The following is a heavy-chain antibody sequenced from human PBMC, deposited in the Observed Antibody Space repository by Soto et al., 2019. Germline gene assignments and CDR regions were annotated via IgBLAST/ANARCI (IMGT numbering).Heavy chain of an antibody. Sequence: GGSLRLSCAASGFTFSSYWMHWVRQAPGKGLVWVSRINSDGSSTSYADSVKGRFTISRDNAKNTLYLQMNSLRAEDTAVFYCARGGYYFLNWLDPWGQGTLVTVSS. V-gene: IGHV3-74*01. D-gene: IGHD3-16*01. J-gene: IGHJ5*02. CDR2: INSDGSST. CDR1: GFTFSSYW. CDR3: ARGGYYFLNWLDP.